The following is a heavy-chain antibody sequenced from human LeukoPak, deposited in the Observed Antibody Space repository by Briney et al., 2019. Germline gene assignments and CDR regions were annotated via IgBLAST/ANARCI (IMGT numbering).Heavy chain of an antibody. V-gene: IGHV3-43*02. Sequence: GGSLRLSCAASGFTFDDYAMHWVRQAPGKGLEWVSLISGDGGSTYYADSVKGRFTISRDNAENSLFLQMNSLRAEETAVYYCARGEYYYDGGYWGRGTLVTVSS. D-gene: IGHD3-22*01. CDR1: GFTFDDYA. J-gene: IGHJ4*02. CDR2: ISGDGGST. CDR3: ARGEYYYDGGY.